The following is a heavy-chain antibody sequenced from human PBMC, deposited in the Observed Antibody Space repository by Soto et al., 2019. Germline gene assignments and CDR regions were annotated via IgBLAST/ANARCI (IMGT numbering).Heavy chain of an antibody. Sequence: QITLKESGPTLVKPTQTLTLTCTFSGFSLSTSGVGVGWIRQPPGKALEWLALIYWDDNERYSPSLNSRLTTTKATSKDQVVLTMTNMDPVDTATYYCAPRRLPPYYFDYWGQGTLVTVSS. V-gene: IGHV2-5*02. CDR2: IYWDDNE. CDR1: GFSLSTSGVG. J-gene: IGHJ4*02. CDR3: APRRLPPYYFDY.